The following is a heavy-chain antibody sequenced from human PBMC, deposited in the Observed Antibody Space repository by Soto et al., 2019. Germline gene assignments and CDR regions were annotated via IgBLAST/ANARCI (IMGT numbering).Heavy chain of an antibody. Sequence: GGSLRLSCTASGFTFGDYAMSWFRQAPGKGLEWVGFIRSKAYGGTTEYAASVKGRFTISRDDSKSIAYLQMNSLKTEDTAVYYCTRDRVGQSYYYGMDVWGQGTTVTV. CDR3: TRDRVGQSYYYGMDV. CDR2: IRSKAYGGTT. J-gene: IGHJ6*02. D-gene: IGHD2-2*01. CDR1: GFTFGDYA. V-gene: IGHV3-49*03.